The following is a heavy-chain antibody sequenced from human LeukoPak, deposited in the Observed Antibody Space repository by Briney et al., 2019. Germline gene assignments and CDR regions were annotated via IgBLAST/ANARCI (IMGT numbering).Heavy chain of an antibody. Sequence: SETLSLTCAVYGGSFSGYYWSWIRQPPGKGLEWIGEINHSGSTNYNPSLKSRVTISVDTSKNQFSLKLSSVTAADTAVYYCAIHTPAGTYGDSRNWFDPWDQGTLVTVSS. CDR1: GGSFSGYY. J-gene: IGHJ5*02. D-gene: IGHD4-17*01. V-gene: IGHV4-34*01. CDR3: AIHTPAGTYGDSRNWFDP. CDR2: INHSGST.